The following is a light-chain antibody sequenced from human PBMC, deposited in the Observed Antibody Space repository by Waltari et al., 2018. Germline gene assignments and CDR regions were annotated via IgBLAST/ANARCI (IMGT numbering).Light chain of an antibody. CDR1: QDIGNW. J-gene: IGKJ4*01. CDR2: AAS. Sequence: DIQMTQSPSSVSASVGDRINITCRASQDIGNWLAWYQQKPGTAPKLLIYAASRLQRGVPASVSGSGFGTDFTLTIVSLQPEDFATYFCQQANTFPPGVTFGGGTKVEI. CDR3: QQANTFPPGVT. V-gene: IGKV1D-12*01.